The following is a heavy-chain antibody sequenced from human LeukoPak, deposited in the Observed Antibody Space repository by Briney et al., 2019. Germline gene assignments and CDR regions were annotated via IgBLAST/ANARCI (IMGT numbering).Heavy chain of an antibody. Sequence: PSETLSLTCTVTGASISSHYWCWIRQTPGTGLEWIGDIYDRGSTTYNSSLKSRVSISVDTSRNQFSLNLRSVTAADTAVYYCAKIEVGRFDPWGQGTLVTVSS. D-gene: IGHD1-26*01. V-gene: IGHV4-59*11. CDR1: GASISSHY. J-gene: IGHJ5*02. CDR3: AKIEVGRFDP. CDR2: IYDRGST.